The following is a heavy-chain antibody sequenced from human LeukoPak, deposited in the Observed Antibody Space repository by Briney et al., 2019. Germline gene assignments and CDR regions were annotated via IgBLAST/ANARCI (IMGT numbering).Heavy chain of an antibody. D-gene: IGHD6-6*01. CDR1: GYTFTSYD. V-gene: IGHV1-8*01. J-gene: IGHJ6*02. CDR3: ARGARVAARPYYYYGMDV. Sequence: ASVKVSCKASGYTFTSYDINWVRQATGQGLEWMGWTNPNSGNTGYAQKFQGRVTMTRNTSISTAYMELSSLRSEDTAVYYCARGARVAARPYYYYGMDVWGQGTTVTVSS. CDR2: TNPNSGNT.